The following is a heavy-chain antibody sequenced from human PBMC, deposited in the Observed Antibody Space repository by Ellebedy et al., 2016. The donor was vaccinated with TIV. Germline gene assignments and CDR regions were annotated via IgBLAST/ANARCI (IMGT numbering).Heavy chain of an antibody. CDR1: GGTLNSHA. Sequence: SVKVSCKASGGTLNSHAISWMRQAPGQGLEWMGGITGMFRTVTYAQNFQGRVTITADEFMSTAYMELSSLRSEDTAVYYCARGTAYYHRYFDDWGQGTLVTVSS. CDR2: ITGMFRTV. CDR3: ARGTAYYHRYFDD. V-gene: IGHV1-69*13. J-gene: IGHJ4*02. D-gene: IGHD3-10*01.